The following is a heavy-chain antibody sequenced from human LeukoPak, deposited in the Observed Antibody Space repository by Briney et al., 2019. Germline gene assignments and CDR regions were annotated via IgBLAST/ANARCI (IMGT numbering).Heavy chain of an antibody. CDR2: ISFDGSNK. CDR1: GFSFSDYG. J-gene: IGHJ6*02. V-gene: IGHV3-30*03. CDR3: ARDGVTGTTGGMDV. D-gene: IGHD1-14*01. Sequence: GGSLRLSCAASGFSFSDYGIHWVRQAPGKGLEWVAVISFDGSNKYYGDSMKGRFTISRDNSMHTLYLQMNSLRPDDTAVYYCARDGVTGTTGGMDVWGRGTTVTVSS.